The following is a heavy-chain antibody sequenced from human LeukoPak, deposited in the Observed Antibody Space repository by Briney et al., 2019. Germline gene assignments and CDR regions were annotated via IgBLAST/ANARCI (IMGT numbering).Heavy chain of an antibody. CDR2: INPNSGGT. J-gene: IGHJ4*02. CDR1: GYSFTEYY. CDR3: ARRVVGASGGFFDY. D-gene: IGHD1-26*01. Sequence: ASVKVSCKASGYSFTEYYMHWVRQAPGQGLEWMGRINPNSGGTNYAQKFQGRVTMTRDTSVSTAYMELSRLRSDDTAVYYCARRVVGASGGFFDYWGQGTLVTVSS. V-gene: IGHV1-2*06.